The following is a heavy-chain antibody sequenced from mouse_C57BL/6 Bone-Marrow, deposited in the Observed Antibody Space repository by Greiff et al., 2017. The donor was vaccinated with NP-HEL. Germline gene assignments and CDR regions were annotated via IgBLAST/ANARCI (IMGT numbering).Heavy chain of an antibody. CDR3: ARHGTLDDMDY. Sequence: EVKVEESGGGLVQPGESLKLSCESNEYAFTSYDMSWVRQTPEKRLELVAAINSDGGCTYYPDTMERRFTLSRDNTKKTLYLQLSSLRSEDTALYYCARHGTLDDMDYWGQGTSVTVSS. CDR2: INSDGGCT. J-gene: IGHJ4*01. V-gene: IGHV5-2*03. CDR1: EYAFTSYD.